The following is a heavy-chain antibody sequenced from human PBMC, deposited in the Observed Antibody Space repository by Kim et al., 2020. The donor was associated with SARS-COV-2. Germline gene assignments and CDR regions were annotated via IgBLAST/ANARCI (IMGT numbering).Heavy chain of an antibody. V-gene: IGHV3-21*01. CDR1: GFPFSSYT. Sequence: GGSLRLSCAASGFPFSSYTMNWVRQAPGKGLEWVSCISSTAIHTFYADSVKGRFTISRDNAENSVYLQMNRLKAEDSAVYFCARDSFGGEGHASSWGQGTL. D-gene: IGHD3-3*01. CDR2: ISSTAIHT. CDR3: ARDSFGGEGHASS. J-gene: IGHJ1*01.